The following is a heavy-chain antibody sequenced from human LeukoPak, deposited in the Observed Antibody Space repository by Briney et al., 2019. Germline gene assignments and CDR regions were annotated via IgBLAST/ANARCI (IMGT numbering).Heavy chain of an antibody. CDR2: IKQDGSEK. CDR3: ARDLNTMARGAPGYYIDV. CDR1: GFTFSSYW. V-gene: IGHV3-7*01. D-gene: IGHD3-10*01. Sequence: GGSLRLSCAASGFTFSSYWMSWVLQAPGKGLEWVANIKQDGSEKYYVDSVKGRFTISRDNAKNSLYLQMNSLRAEDTAVYYCARDLNTMARGAPGYYIDVWGKGTPVTVSS. J-gene: IGHJ6*03.